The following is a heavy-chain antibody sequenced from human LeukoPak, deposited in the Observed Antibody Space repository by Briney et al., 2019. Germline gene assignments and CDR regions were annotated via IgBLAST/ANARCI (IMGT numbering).Heavy chain of an antibody. CDR3: ARQVEDHGSGSYYY. J-gene: IGHJ4*02. D-gene: IGHD3-10*01. CDR2: IYPGDSDT. CDR1: GSIFTSYW. Sequence: PGEPLQISCKCSGSIFTSYWIGWVRQLPGKGLEGMGIIYPGDSDTRYSPSFQGQVTISADKSISTAYLQWSSLKASDTAMYYCARQVEDHGSGSYYYWGQGTLVTVSS. V-gene: IGHV5-51*01.